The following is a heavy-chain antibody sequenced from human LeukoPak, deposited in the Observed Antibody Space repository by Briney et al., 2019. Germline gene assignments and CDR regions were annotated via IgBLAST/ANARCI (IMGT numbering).Heavy chain of an antibody. CDR3: AKDAAGPEY. J-gene: IGHJ4*02. Sequence: GGSLRLSCAASGFTFSNYAMTWVRQAPGKGLEWVSGIRAGGGSTNFADSVRGRFTLSTDNSKNTLFLQMNSLRVEDTAIYYCAKDAAGPEYWGQGTRVTVSS. CDR1: GFTFSNYA. D-gene: IGHD6-13*01. CDR2: IRAGGGST. V-gene: IGHV3-23*01.